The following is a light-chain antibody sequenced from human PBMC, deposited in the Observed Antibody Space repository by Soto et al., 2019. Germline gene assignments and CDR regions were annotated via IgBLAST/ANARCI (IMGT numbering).Light chain of an antibody. CDR1: SSDVGGYDY. Sequence: QSALTQPHSASGSPGQSVTISCTGTSSDVGGYDYVAWYQQYPGKAPKLMIYDVTKRPSGVPDRISGTKSGNTASLTISGLQAEDEADYYCCSYAGSYTWVFGGGTQLTVL. V-gene: IGLV2-11*01. CDR3: CSYAGSYTWV. CDR2: DVT. J-gene: IGLJ7*01.